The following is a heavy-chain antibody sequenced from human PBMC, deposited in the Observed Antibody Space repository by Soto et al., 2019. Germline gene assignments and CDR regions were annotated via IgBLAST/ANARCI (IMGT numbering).Heavy chain of an antibody. Sequence: EVQMLESGGGLVQPGGSLRLSCAASGFTFTTYAMTWVRQAPGKGLEWVSTITSTGGSTYYADSVKGRFTISRDNSRNALYLQMNSMRAEDTAVYYCANERFRSWYFFDYWGQGTLVTVSS. CDR3: ANERFRSWYFFDY. D-gene: IGHD6-13*01. CDR2: ITSTGGST. CDR1: GFTFTTYA. J-gene: IGHJ4*02. V-gene: IGHV3-23*01.